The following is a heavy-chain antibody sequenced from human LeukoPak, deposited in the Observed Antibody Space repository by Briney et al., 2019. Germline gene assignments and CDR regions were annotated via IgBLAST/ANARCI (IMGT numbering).Heavy chain of an antibody. CDR2: IYYSGST. CDR1: GGSFSGYY. V-gene: IGHV4-59*01. Sequence: SETLSLTCAVYGGSFSGYYWSWIRQPPGKGLEWIGYIYYSGSTNYNPSLKSRVTISVDTSKNQFSLKLSSVTAADTAVYYCARVPADYDFWSGYYPHYYYGMDVWGQGTTVTVSS. J-gene: IGHJ6*02. D-gene: IGHD3-3*01. CDR3: ARVPADYDFWSGYYPHYYYGMDV.